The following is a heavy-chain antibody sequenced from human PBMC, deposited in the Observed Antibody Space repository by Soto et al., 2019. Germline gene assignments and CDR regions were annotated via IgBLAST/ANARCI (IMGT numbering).Heavy chain of an antibody. J-gene: IGHJ1*01. V-gene: IGHV1-69*13. CDR1: GGTFSRYA. Sequence: SVNVSCKASGGTFSRYAISWVRQAPGQGLEWMGGIIPIFGKSNCAQKFQGRVTITADESTSTAYMELSSLRFEDTAVYYCARAIVGPTTTGWREHWGKGNMVNVSP. CDR2: IIPIFGKS. CDR3: ARAIVGPTTTGWREH. D-gene: IGHD1-26*01.